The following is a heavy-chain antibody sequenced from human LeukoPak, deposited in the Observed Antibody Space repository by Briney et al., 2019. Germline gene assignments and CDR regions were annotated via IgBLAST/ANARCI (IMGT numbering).Heavy chain of an antibody. CDR2: IYSGGST. D-gene: IGHD3-22*01. Sequence: GSLRLSCAASGFTVSSNYMSWVRQAPGKGLEWVSVIYSGGSTYYADSVKGRFTISRDNSKNTLYLQMNSLRAEDTAVYYCASTYYYDSSGYYDDAFDIWGQGTMVTVSS. V-gene: IGHV3-66*01. J-gene: IGHJ3*02. CDR3: ASTYYYDSSGYYDDAFDI. CDR1: GFTVSSNY.